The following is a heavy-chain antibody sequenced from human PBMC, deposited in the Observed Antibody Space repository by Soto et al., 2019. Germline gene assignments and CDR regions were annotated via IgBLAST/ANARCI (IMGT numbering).Heavy chain of an antibody. D-gene: IGHD3-10*01. CDR1: GGSISSYY. CDR2: IYYSGST. Sequence: SETLSLTCTVSGGSISSYYGSWIRQPPGKGLEWIGYIYYSGSTNYNPSLKSRVTISVDTSKNQFSLKLSSVTAADTAVYYCARGISSGKSSPYYYYYMDVWGKGTTVTVSS. CDR3: ARGISSGKSSPYYYYYMDV. J-gene: IGHJ6*03. V-gene: IGHV4-59*01.